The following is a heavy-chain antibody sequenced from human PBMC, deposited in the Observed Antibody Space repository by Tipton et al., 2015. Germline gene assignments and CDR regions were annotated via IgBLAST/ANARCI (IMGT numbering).Heavy chain of an antibody. Sequence: LRLSCSVSSDSISKYYWSWIRQPPGKELEWIGYIQYSGSTNYNPSPKSRVTISVHTSKNQFSLKLISVAAADTAVYYCACQDYDLLSRDYPAIDYWGQGTLVIVSS. J-gene: IGHJ4*02. D-gene: IGHD3-3*01. CDR1: SDSISKYY. CDR2: IQYSGST. V-gene: IGHV4-59*08. CDR3: ACQDYDLLSRDYPAIDY.